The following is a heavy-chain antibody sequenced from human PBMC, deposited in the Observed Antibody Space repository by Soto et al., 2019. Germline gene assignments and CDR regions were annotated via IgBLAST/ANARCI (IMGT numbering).Heavy chain of an antibody. Sequence: GGSGLSCAASGFTFITYGMHWVRQAPGKGLEWVALISNDGSDDHYADSVKGRFTISRDNSKNTLYLQMNSLRAEDTAVYYCAKGYGHTAPFAYWGQGTLVTVSS. CDR3: AKGYGHTAPFAY. V-gene: IGHV3-30*18. D-gene: IGHD3-10*01. J-gene: IGHJ4*02. CDR1: GFTFITYG. CDR2: ISNDGSDD.